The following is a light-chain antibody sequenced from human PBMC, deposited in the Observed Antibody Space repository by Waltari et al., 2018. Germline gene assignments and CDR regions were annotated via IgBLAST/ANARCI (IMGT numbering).Light chain of an antibody. Sequence: QSVLTQPPSVSAAPGQTVTISCSGGNSNFGYDYFSWYQQLPGTAPKLLIYENDKRPSGIPDRFSGSKSGTSATLAITGLQSGDEANYYCGTWDNSLSGGVFGGGTWLTVL. V-gene: IGLV1-51*02. J-gene: IGLJ3*02. CDR2: END. CDR1: NSNFGYDY. CDR3: GTWDNSLSGGV.